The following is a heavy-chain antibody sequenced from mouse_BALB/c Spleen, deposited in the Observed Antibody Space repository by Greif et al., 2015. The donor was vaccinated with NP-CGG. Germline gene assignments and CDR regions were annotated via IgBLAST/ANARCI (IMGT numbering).Heavy chain of an antibody. CDR3: AKSYDGSFAY. CDR1: GYTFTSYW. J-gene: IGHJ3*01. D-gene: IGHD2-3*01. CDR2: INPSTGYT. Sequence: VQLQESGAELAKPGASVKMSCKASGYTFTSYWMHWVKQRPGQGLEWIGYINPSTGYTEYNQKFKNKATLTADKSSSTAYMQLSSLTSEDSAVYYCAKSYDGSFAYWGQGTLVTVSA. V-gene: IGHV1-7*01.